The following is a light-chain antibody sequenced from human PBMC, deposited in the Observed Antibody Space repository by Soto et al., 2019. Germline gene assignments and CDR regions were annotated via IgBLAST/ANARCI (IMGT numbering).Light chain of an antibody. J-gene: IGKJ1*01. CDR3: QQYNNWPRT. V-gene: IGKV3-15*01. CDR1: QSVSSN. Sequence: VVMTQSPDTLSVSPGERATLSCRASQSVSSNLAWYQQKLGQAPRLLIYGASTRATGIPARFSGSGSGTEFTLTISSLQSEDFATYYCQQYNNWPRTFGQGTKLDIK. CDR2: GAS.